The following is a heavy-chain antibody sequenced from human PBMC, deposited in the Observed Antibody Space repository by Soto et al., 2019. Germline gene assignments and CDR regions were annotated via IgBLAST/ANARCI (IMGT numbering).Heavy chain of an antibody. V-gene: IGHV4-4*02. CDR1: GGSISSSNW. D-gene: IGHD6-6*01. CDR3: ARNIRSSRSPNWFDP. CDR2: IYHSGST. J-gene: IGHJ5*01. Sequence: SETVSLTCAVSGGSISSSNWWSWVRQPPGKGLEWIGEIYHSGSTNYNPSLKSRVTISVDTSKNQFSLKLSSVTAADTAVYYCARNIRSSRSPNWFDPWGQGTPVIVSS.